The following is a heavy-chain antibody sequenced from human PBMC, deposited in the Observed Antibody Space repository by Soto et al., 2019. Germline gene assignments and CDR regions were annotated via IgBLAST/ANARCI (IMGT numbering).Heavy chain of an antibody. CDR1: GFTFSSYA. CDR3: AREGSTVTPSWYYYGMDV. CDR2: ISYDGSNK. J-gene: IGHJ6*02. V-gene: IGHV3-30-3*01. Sequence: GGSLRLSCAASGFTFSSYAMHWVRQAPGKGLEWVAVISYDGSNKYYADSVKGRFTISRDNSKNTLYLQMNSLRAEDTAVYYCAREGSTVTPSWYYYGMDVWGQGTTVTVSS. D-gene: IGHD4-4*01.